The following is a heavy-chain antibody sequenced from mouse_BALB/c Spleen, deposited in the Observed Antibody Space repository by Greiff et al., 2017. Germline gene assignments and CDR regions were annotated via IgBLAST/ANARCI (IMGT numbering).Heavy chain of an antibody. V-gene: IGHV5-4*02. Sequence: DVKLVESGGGLVKPGGSLKLSCAASGFTFSDYYMYWVRQTPEKRLEWVATISDGGSYTYYPDSVKGRFTISRDNAKNTLYLQMSSLKSEDTAMYYCARHGDYDPYYYAMDYWGQGTSVTVSS. CDR2: ISDGGSYT. D-gene: IGHD2-4*01. CDR1: GFTFSDYY. J-gene: IGHJ4*01. CDR3: ARHGDYDPYYYAMDY.